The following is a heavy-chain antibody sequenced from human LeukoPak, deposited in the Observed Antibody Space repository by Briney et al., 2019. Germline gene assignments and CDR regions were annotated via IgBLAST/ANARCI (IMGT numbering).Heavy chain of an antibody. V-gene: IGHV5-51*01. J-gene: IGHJ5*02. D-gene: IGHD6-6*01. CDR3: ARSVLSIAARGDWFDP. CDR2: IYPGDSDT. Sequence: PGDSLKISCKGSGYSFTSYWIGWVRQMPGKGLECMGIIYPGDSDTRYSPPFQGQVTISADKSISTAYLQWSSLKASDTAMYYCARSVLSIAARGDWFDPWGQGTLFTVSS. CDR1: GYSFTSYW.